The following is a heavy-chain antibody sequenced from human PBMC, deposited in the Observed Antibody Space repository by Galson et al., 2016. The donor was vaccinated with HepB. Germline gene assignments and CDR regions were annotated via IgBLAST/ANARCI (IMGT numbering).Heavy chain of an antibody. Sequence: SLRLSCAASGFTFGTFTMHWVRQAPGKGLEWVALISSDGNNKDYAGSVKGRFSIASDNSRNTLYLQMTSLRAEDTALFYCAREVSGRRRGGTYSYFNSWGQGTLVTVSS. CDR1: GFTFGTFT. CDR3: AREVSGRRRGGTYSYFNS. J-gene: IGHJ4*02. V-gene: IGHV3-30*04. D-gene: IGHD1-26*01. CDR2: ISSDGNNK.